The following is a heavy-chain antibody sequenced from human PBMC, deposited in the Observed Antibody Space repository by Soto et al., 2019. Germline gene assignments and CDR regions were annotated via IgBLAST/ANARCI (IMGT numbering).Heavy chain of an antibody. CDR2: IYYSGST. CDR1: GGSISSGGYY. D-gene: IGHD3-16*01. J-gene: IGHJ5*02. V-gene: IGHV4-31*03. CDR3: ARDGSLGRPTLNWFDP. Sequence: SETLSLTCTVSGGSISSGGYYWSWIRQHPGKGLEWIGYIYYSGSTYYNPSLKSRVTISVDTSKNQLSLKLSSVTAADTAVYYCARDGSLGRPTLNWFDPWGQGTLVTVSS.